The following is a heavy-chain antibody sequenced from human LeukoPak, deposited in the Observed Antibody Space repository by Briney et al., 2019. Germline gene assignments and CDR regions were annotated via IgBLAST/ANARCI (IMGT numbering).Heavy chain of an antibody. CDR1: GGSISSSSYY. J-gene: IGHJ6*02. V-gene: IGHV4-39*01. Sequence: PSETLSLTCTVSGGSISSSSYYWGWIRQPPGKGLEWIGSIYYTGSAYYNPSLKSRVIISVDTSKNQFSLKLTSVTAADTAVYYCARGANFYYYGMDVWGQGTTVTVSS. D-gene: IGHD4/OR15-4a*01. CDR3: ARGANFYYYGMDV. CDR2: IYYTGSA.